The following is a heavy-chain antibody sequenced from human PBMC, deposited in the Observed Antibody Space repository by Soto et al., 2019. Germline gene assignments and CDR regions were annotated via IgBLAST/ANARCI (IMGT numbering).Heavy chain of an antibody. V-gene: IGHV5-51*01. CDR3: ARQCYYGSGSYTVGYYYGTDV. D-gene: IGHD3-10*01. CDR2: IYTGDSDT. J-gene: IGHJ6*02. CDR1: GYSFTSYR. Sequence: EFLMICCTGGGYSFTSYRIGLVRQMRGKGMEWMGIIYTGDSDTRYSPSFQGQVTISADKSISTAYLQWSSLKASDTAMYYCARQCYYGSGSYTVGYYYGTDVWGQGTPVTVPS.